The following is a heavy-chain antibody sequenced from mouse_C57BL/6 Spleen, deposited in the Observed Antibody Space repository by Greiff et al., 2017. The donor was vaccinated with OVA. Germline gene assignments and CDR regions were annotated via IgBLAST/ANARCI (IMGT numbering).Heavy chain of an antibody. CDR2: IHPNSGST. V-gene: IGHV1-64*01. Sequence: QVQLKQPGAELVKPGASVKLSCKASGYTFTSYWMHWVKQRPGQGLEWIGMIHPNSGSTNYNEKFKSKATLTVDKSSSTAYMQLSSLTSEDSAVYYCARDSIGGFDYWGQGTTLTVSS. CDR3: ARDSIGGFDY. D-gene: IGHD2-10*02. CDR1: GYTFTSYW. J-gene: IGHJ2*01.